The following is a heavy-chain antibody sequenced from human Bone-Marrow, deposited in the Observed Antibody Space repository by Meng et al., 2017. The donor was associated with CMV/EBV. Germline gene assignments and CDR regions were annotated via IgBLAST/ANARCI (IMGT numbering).Heavy chain of an antibody. V-gene: IGHV3-30-3*01. CDR3: AKGLRRSEKVLIWFGGIFQTYY. CDR1: GFTFSSYA. Sequence: GESLKISCAASGFTFSSYAMHWVRQAPGKGLEWVAVISYDGSNKYYADSVKGRFTISRDNSKNTLYLQMNSLRAEDTAVYYCAKGLRRSEKVLIWFGGIFQTYYWGQGTLVTVSS. CDR2: ISYDGSNK. D-gene: IGHD3-10*01. J-gene: IGHJ4*02.